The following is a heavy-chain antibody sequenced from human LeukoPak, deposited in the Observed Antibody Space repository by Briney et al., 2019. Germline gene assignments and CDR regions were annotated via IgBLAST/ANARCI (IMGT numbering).Heavy chain of an antibody. D-gene: IGHD6-13*01. CDR1: GFTFSSYS. CDR2: ISSGSSYI. CDR3: ARAENGYSSSWSYNYYYYMDV. V-gene: IGHV3-21*01. J-gene: IGHJ6*03. Sequence: GGSLRLSCAASGFTFSSYSMKWVRQAPGKGLEWVSSISSGSSYIYYADSVKGRFTISRDNAKNSLYLQMNSLRAEDTAVYYCARAENGYSSSWSYNYYYYMDVWGKGTTVTVSS.